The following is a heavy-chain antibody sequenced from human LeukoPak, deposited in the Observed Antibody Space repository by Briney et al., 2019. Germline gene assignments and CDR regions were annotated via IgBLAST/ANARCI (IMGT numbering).Heavy chain of an antibody. D-gene: IGHD4-23*01. CDR3: ARHDYGGNSGDY. V-gene: IGHV3-48*02. Sequence: GGSLRLSCAASGFTFSSYSMNWVRQAPGKGLEWVSYIGTSSSTIYYADSVKGRFTISRDNAKNSLYLQMNSLRDEDTAVYYCARHDYGGNSGDYWGQGTLVTVSS. J-gene: IGHJ4*02. CDR2: IGTSSSTI. CDR1: GFTFSSYS.